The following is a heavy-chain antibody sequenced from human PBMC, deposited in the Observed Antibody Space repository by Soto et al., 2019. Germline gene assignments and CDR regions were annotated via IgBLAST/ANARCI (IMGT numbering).Heavy chain of an antibody. CDR1: GFTFSSYR. CDR2: IKQDGSAK. D-gene: IGHD5-12*01. Sequence: EVQLVESGGGLVQPGGSLRLSCAGSGFTFSSYRMSWVRQTPDKGLEWVAKIKQDGSAKSYVDSVKGRFTISRDNARNALSLQMDSLRAEDTAVYYCVRAPREDTGYEYYFDYWGQGTLVTVSS. CDR3: VRAPREDTGYEYYFDY. V-gene: IGHV3-7*01. J-gene: IGHJ4*02.